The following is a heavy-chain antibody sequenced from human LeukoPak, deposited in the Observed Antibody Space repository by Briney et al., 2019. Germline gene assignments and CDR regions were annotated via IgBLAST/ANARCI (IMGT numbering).Heavy chain of an antibody. J-gene: IGHJ4*02. V-gene: IGHV3-53*01. D-gene: IGHD3-22*01. CDR3: AREAVDSSGYYPFDY. CDR1: GFTVSSNY. CDR2: IYSGGST. Sequence: PGGSLRLSCAASGFTVSSNYMSWVRQAPGKGLEWVSVIYSGGSTYYADSVKGRFTISRDNSKNTLYLQMNSLRAEDTAGYYCAREAVDSSGYYPFDYWGQGTLVTVSS.